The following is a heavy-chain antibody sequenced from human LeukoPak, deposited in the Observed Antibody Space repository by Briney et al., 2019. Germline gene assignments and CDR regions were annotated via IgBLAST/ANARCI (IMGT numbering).Heavy chain of an antibody. Sequence: GGSLRLSCAASGLTVSSNYMSWVRQAPGKGLEWVSVIYSDDSTYYADSVRGRFTISRDNSKNTLYLQMNSLRAEDTAVYYCARDGRVGATRLNIWAQGTMVTVSS. J-gene: IGHJ3*02. CDR3: ARDGRVGATRLNI. CDR2: IYSDDST. V-gene: IGHV3-66*02. D-gene: IGHD1-26*01. CDR1: GLTVSSNY.